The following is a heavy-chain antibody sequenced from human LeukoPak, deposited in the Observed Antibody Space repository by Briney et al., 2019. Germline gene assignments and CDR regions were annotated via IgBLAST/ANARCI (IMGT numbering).Heavy chain of an antibody. CDR1: GYTFTGYY. V-gene: IGHV1-2*02. CDR2: INPNSGGT. Sequence: ASVKVSCKASGYTFTGYYMHYVRRAPGQGLEWMGWINPNSGGTHYAQKFQGRVTMTRDTSVNTVYMELSRLTSDDTAVYYCAGGGFYSNYRWVELHFDYWGQGTLVTVSS. J-gene: IGHJ4*02. CDR3: AGGGFYSNYRWVELHFDY. D-gene: IGHD4-11*01.